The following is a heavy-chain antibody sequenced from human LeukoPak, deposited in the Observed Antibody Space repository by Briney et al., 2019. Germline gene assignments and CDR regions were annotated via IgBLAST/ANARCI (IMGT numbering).Heavy chain of an antibody. CDR2: ISGSSTYI. CDR3: AREGGDGYNVGFDY. Sequence: GGSLRLSCAASGFTFSSYSMNWVRQAPGKGLEWVSSISGSSTYIYYADSVQGRFTISRDNAKNSLYLQMNSLRAEDTAVYYCAREGGDGYNVGFDYWGQGTLVTVSS. V-gene: IGHV3-21*01. CDR1: GFTFSSYS. D-gene: IGHD5-24*01. J-gene: IGHJ4*02.